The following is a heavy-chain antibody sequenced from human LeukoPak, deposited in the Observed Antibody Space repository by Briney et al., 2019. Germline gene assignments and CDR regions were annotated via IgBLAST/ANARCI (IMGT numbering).Heavy chain of an antibody. CDR2: INPNSGGT. J-gene: IGHJ4*02. CDR3: ARVRSGGVQFDY. Sequence: SVKVSCKASGYTFTGYYMHWVRQAPGQGLEWMGWINPNSGGTNYAQKFQDRVTMTRDTAISTAYMELSRLRSGDTAVYYCARVRSGGVQFDYWGQGTLVTVSS. CDR1: GYTFTGYY. D-gene: IGHD3-16*01. V-gene: IGHV1-2*02.